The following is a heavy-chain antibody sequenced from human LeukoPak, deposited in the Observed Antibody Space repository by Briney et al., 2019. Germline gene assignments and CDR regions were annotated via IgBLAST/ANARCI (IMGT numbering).Heavy chain of an antibody. D-gene: IGHD3-3*01. CDR1: GYSISTGYY. V-gene: IGHV4-38-2*02. CDR3: ATSYDFWSAPIDY. Sequence: PSETLSLTCTVSGYSISTGYYWGWIRQPPGKGLEWIASMSHSGNTYYNPSLKSRVTISVDTSKNQFSLNQRSVTAADTAVYYCATSYDFWSAPIDYWGQGTLVTVSS. CDR2: MSHSGNT. J-gene: IGHJ4*02.